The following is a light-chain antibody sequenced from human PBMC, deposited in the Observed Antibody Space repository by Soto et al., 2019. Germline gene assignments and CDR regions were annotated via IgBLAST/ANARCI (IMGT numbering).Light chain of an antibody. CDR3: QQYGSSPLFT. J-gene: IGKJ3*01. CDR1: QSVSSSY. V-gene: IGKV3-20*01. Sequence: EIVLTQSPGTLSLSPGERATLSCRASQSVSSSYLAWYQQKPGQAPRLLIYGASSRATGIPDRFSGSGSGTDFTLTISRLEPEDFAVYYWQQYGSSPLFTFGPGTNVDI. CDR2: GAS.